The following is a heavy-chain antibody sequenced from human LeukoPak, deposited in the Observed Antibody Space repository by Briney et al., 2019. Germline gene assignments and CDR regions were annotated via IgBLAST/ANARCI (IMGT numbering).Heavy chain of an antibody. V-gene: IGHV4-4*02. CDR1: GGSITSTNY. CDR2: VNLQGST. J-gene: IGHJ4*02. Sequence: PSGSLSLTCGVSGGSITSTNYWTWVRQPPGKGLEWIGEVNLQGSTNYNPSLMGRVAISVDMSENHISLQLTSVTAADTAVYYCAREGGPYRPLDYSGQGTLVTVSS. CDR3: AREGGPYRPLDY.